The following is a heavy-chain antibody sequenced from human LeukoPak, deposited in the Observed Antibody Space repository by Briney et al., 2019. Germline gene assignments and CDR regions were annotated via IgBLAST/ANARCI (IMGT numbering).Heavy chain of an antibody. Sequence: ASVKVSCKASGYTFTGYYMHWVRQAPGQGLEWMGWINPNSGGTNYAQKFQGRVTMTRDTSISTAYMELSRLRSDDTAVYYCARLESGYDYGPVDYWGQGTLVTVSS. V-gene: IGHV1-2*02. D-gene: IGHD5-12*01. CDR1: GYTFTGYY. J-gene: IGHJ4*02. CDR3: ARLESGYDYGPVDY. CDR2: INPNSGGT.